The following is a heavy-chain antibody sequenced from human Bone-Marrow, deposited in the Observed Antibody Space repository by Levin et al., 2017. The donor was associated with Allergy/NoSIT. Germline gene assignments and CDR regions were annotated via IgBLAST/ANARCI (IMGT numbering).Heavy chain of an antibody. CDR3: AKYPTGYYYAMDV. CDR2: IYSSGST. Sequence: PSETLSLTCTVSGASVTNAIDYWSWIRQSPGKGLEWIGYIYSSGSTNYNPSLKSRVTISLDTSKNQFSMKLTSVTPADTAVYYCAKYPTGYYYAMDVWGQGTTVTVSS. CDR1: GASVTNAIDY. V-gene: IGHV4-61*01. D-gene: IGHD2-8*02. J-gene: IGHJ6*02.